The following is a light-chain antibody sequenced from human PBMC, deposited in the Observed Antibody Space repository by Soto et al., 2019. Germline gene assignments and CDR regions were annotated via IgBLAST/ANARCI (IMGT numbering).Light chain of an antibody. V-gene: IGLV2-8*01. CDR1: SSYVVGYKY. J-gene: IGLJ1*01. CDR2: AVN. CDR3: SSYAGSNNYV. Sequence: QSVLTQPPSASGSPGQSVTISCTGTSSYVVGYKYVSWYQQYPGKAPKLMIYAVNKRPSGVPDRFSGSKSGNTASLTVSGLQAEDEADYYCSSYAGSNNYVFGTGTKVTVL.